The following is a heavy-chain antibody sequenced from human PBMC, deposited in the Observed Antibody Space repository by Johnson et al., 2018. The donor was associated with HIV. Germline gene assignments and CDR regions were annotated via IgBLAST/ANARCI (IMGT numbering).Heavy chain of an antibody. V-gene: IGHV3-66*03. CDR3: AKVSSWYFLRAFDI. D-gene: IGHD6-13*01. Sequence: VQLVESGGGLIQPGGSLRLSCAASGFTVTNNYMSWVRQAPGKGLEWVSVIYSGGNTYYADSLKGRFTISRDKSKNTLYLQMNSLRAEDTAVYYCAKVSSWYFLRAFDIWGQGTMVTVSS. CDR1: GFTVTNNY. J-gene: IGHJ3*02. CDR2: IYSGGNT.